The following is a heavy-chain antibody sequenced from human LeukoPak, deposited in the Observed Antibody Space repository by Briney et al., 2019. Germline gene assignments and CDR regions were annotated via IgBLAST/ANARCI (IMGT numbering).Heavy chain of an antibody. D-gene: IGHD5-24*01. V-gene: IGHV1-18*01. CDR3: ARDPEMSTSYAFDL. CDR1: DYSFTTFS. CDR2: ISTSTGDI. Sequence: GASVKVSCKASDYSFTTFSINWVRQAPGQGLEWMGWISTSTGDISYAQKFQGRVSMTADTSTTTVYMELTSLTSDDTALYYCARDPEMSTSYAFDLWGQGTLVTVSS. J-gene: IGHJ4*02.